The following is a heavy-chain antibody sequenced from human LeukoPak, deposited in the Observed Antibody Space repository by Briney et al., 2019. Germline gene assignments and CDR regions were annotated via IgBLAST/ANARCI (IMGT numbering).Heavy chain of an antibody. CDR3: ARLRVPAAMVDAFDI. V-gene: IGHV1-8*01. CDR2: MNPNSGNT. J-gene: IGHJ3*02. Sequence: ASVKVSCKASGYTFTSYDINWVRQATGQGLEWMGWMNPNSGNTGYAQKFQGRVNMTRNTSISTAYMELRSLRSEDTAVYYCARLRVPAAMVDAFDIWGQGTMVTVSS. D-gene: IGHD2-2*01. CDR1: GYTFTSYD.